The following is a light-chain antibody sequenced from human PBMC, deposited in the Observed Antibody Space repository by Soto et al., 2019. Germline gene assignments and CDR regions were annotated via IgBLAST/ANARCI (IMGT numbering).Light chain of an antibody. CDR2: DNN. CDR3: ASWDDSLNGPV. V-gene: IGLV1-44*01. CDR1: SSTIGYNT. Sequence: QLVLAQPPSASGTPGQKVTISCSGSSSTIGYNTVNWCQQLPGTAPKLLIYDNNQRPSGVPDRFSASKSGTSASLAISGLQSEDEADYYCASWDDSLNGPVFGGGTKVTVL. J-gene: IGLJ2*01.